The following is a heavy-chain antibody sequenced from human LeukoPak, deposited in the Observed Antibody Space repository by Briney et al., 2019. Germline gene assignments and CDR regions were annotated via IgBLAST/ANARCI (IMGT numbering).Heavy chain of an antibody. V-gene: IGHV3-30*02. D-gene: IGHD4-17*01. CDR2: IWYDGSNK. J-gene: IGHJ4*02. CDR3: AKDLTVTPTLIDS. Sequence: GGSLRLSCAASGFTFSSYGMHWVRQAPPKGLELVAVIWYDGSNKYYADSVKGRFTISRDNSKNTLYLQMNSLRGEDTAVYFCAKDLTVTPTLIDSCGQGTLVTVSS. CDR1: GFTFSSYG.